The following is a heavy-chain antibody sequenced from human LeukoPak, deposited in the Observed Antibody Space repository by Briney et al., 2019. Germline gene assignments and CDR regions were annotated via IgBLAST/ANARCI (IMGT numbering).Heavy chain of an antibody. D-gene: IGHD6-19*01. CDR2: ISHSGRST. CDR1: GFIFSDFD. J-gene: IGHJ4*02. CDR3: AKAVAVALDY. Sequence: GGSLRPSCAASGFIFSDFDMSWVRQAPGKGLEWVSAISHSGRSTYYADSVKGRFTISRDNSKNTLYLEMNSLRADDTAVYYCAKAVAVALDYWGQGTLVTVSS. V-gene: IGHV3-23*01.